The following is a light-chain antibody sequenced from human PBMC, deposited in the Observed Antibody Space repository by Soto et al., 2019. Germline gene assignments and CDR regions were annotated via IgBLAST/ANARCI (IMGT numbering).Light chain of an antibody. J-gene: IGLJ3*02. CDR1: GSNVGSYNF. V-gene: IGLV2-8*01. CDR2: EVY. Sequence: QSVLTQPPSASGSPGQSVTISCTGAGSNVGSYNFVSWYQQHPGKAPKLLIYEVYKRPSGVPDRFSGSKSGNTASLTVSGLQADDEADYYCCSYTGTNNFVVFGGGTKLTVL. CDR3: CSYTGTNNFVV.